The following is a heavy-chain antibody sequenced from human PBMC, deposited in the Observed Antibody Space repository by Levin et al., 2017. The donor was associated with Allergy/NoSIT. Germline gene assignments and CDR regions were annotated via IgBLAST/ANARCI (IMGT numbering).Heavy chain of an antibody. CDR1: GGSIRGFY. J-gene: IGHJ4*02. D-gene: IGHD4-17*01. CDR2: IVYSRST. CDR3: AREATVTTGFDY. V-gene: IGHV4-59*01. Sequence: SQTLSLPCTVSGGSIRGFYWSWIRQPPGKGLEWIGYIVYSRSTNYNPSLKSRITISVDTSKNQFSLKLSSVTAADTAVYYCAREATVTTGFDYWGRGTLVTVSS.